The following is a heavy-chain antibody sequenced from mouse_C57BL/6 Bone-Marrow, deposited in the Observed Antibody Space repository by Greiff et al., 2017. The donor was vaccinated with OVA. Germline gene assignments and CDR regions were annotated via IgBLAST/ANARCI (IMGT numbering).Heavy chain of an antibody. Sequence: EVKVEESGGGLVQPGGSMKLSCVASGFTFSNYWMNWVRQSPEKGLEWVAQIRLKSDNYATHYAESVKGRFTISRDDSKSSVYLQMNNLRAEDTGIYYCTGGSTMDYFDYWGQGTTLTVSS. CDR2: IRLKSDNYAT. V-gene: IGHV6-3*01. CDR1: GFTFSNYW. CDR3: TGGSTMDYFDY. J-gene: IGHJ2*01. D-gene: IGHD2-1*01.